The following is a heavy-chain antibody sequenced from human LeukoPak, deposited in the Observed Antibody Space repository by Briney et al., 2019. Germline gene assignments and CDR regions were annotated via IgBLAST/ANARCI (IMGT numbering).Heavy chain of an antibody. D-gene: IGHD1-7*01. Sequence: PSGTLSLTCTVSGGSISSSSYYWGWIRQPPGKGLEWIGEINHSGSTNYNPSLKSRVTISVDTSKNQFSLKLSSVTAADTAVYYCARGHSNWNYVRYYYYYMDVWGKGTTVTVSS. V-gene: IGHV4-39*07. CDR3: ARGHSNWNYVRYYYYYMDV. J-gene: IGHJ6*03. CDR2: INHSGST. CDR1: GGSISSSSYY.